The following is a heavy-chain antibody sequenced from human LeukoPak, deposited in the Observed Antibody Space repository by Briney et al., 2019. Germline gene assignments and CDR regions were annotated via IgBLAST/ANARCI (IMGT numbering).Heavy chain of an antibody. CDR3: ITAPGRYYY. J-gene: IGHJ4*01. CDR2: IKTKTAGGTT. CDR1: GSTFSNAW. V-gene: IGHV3-15*01. D-gene: IGHD3-10*01. Sequence: GGSDSLVCAASGSTFSNAWMNWARQVPGKGLEWVGRIKTKTAGGTTDYGATVSGRVTISRDDSTNTLYLQMDSLKTEDTAIYYCITAPGRYYYWG.